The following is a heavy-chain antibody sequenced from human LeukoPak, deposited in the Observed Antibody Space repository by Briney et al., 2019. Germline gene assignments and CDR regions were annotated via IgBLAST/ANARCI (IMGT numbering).Heavy chain of an antibody. J-gene: IGHJ5*02. Sequence: ASVKVSCKASGYTFTSYGISWVRQAPGQGLEWMGWISAYNGNTNYAQKLQGRVTMTTDTSTSTAYMELRSLRSDDTAVYYCARDVGIFGAAYGGNWFDPGAREPWSPSPQ. CDR3: ARDVGIFGAAYGGNWFDP. D-gene: IGHD3-3*01. CDR2: ISAYNGNT. CDR1: GYTFTSYG. V-gene: IGHV1-18*01.